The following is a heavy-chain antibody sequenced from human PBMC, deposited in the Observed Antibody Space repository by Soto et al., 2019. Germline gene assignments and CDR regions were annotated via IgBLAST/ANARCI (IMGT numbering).Heavy chain of an antibody. J-gene: IGHJ4*02. D-gene: IGHD4-17*01. CDR1: GGTFSSYA. CDR3: ARDGFYGDYQHLPY. Sequence: SVKVSCKASGGTFSSYAISWVRQAPGQGLEWMGGIIPIFGTANYAQKFQGRVTITADESTSTAYMELSSLRSEDTAVYYCARDGFYGDYQHLPYWGQGTLVTVSS. V-gene: IGHV1-69*13. CDR2: IIPIFGTA.